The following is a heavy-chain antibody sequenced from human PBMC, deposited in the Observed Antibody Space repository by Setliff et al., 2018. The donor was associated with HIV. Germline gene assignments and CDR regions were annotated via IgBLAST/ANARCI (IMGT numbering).Heavy chain of an antibody. Sequence: GASVKVSCKASGYTFTNYGISWVRQAPGQGLVWVGWISAYNGNTNYAQKLQGRVTMTTDTSTYTAFMELRSLKSDDTAVYYCARDRLTAGKYCSDSRCDEAFDIWGQGTMVTVSS. CDR2: ISAYNGNT. V-gene: IGHV1-18*01. D-gene: IGHD2-15*01. J-gene: IGHJ3*02. CDR1: GYTFTNYG. CDR3: ARDRLTAGKYCSDSRCDEAFDI.